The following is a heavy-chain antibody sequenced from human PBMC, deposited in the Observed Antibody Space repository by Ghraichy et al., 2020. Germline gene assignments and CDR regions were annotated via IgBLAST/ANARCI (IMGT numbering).Heavy chain of an antibody. Sequence: SQTLSLTCTVSGGSISSGDYYWSWIRQPPGKGLEWIGYIYYSGSTYYNPSLKSRVTISVDTSKNQFSLKLSSVTAADTAVYYCAREACSGGSCSFIDYWGQGTLVTVSS. J-gene: IGHJ4*02. D-gene: IGHD2-15*01. CDR3: AREACSGGSCSFIDY. V-gene: IGHV4-30-4*01. CDR2: IYYSGST. CDR1: GGSISSGDYY.